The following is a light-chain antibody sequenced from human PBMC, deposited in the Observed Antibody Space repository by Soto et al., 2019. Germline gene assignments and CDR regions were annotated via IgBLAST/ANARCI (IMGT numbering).Light chain of an antibody. CDR1: SSNIGAGYD. Sequence: QSVLTQPPSVSGAPGQRVTISCTGSSSNIGAGYDVHWYQQLPGTAPKLLIYGNSNRPSGVPDRFSGSKSGTSASLAITGLEGVEVGDYSCPSYNTSPGVGVFGGGPNLTAL. CDR3: PSYNTSPGVGV. J-gene: IGLJ3*02. V-gene: IGLV1-40*01. CDR2: GNS.